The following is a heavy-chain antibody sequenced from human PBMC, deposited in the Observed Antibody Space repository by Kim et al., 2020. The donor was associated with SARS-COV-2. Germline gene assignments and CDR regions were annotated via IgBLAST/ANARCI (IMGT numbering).Heavy chain of an antibody. V-gene: IGHV4-39*01. J-gene: IGHJ5*02. Sequence: SETLSLTCAASGGSISSTDYYWVWIRQPPGKGLEWIGRIYHSGSTYYKPSLKSRVTISADTAKNQILLKLASVTAADTAVYYCASFGSGSPWGQGTLVTV. CDR3: ASFGSGSP. D-gene: IGHD3-10*01. CDR1: GGSISSTDYY. CDR2: IYHSGST.